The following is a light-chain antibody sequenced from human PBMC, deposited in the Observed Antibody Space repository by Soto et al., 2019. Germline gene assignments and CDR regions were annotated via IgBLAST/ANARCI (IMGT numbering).Light chain of an antibody. V-gene: IGLV1-40*01. CDR2: DDK. J-gene: IGLJ3*02. CDR1: SSNMGEGYY. CDR3: QSYDSSLRGV. Sequence: QSALTQPPSVSGAPGQRVTLSCTGSSSNMGEGYYVNWYQQLPGAAPKLIIYDDKNRPSGVPDRMSGSKSGTSASLAITGLQPEDEADYYCQSYDSSLRGVFGGGTKLTVL.